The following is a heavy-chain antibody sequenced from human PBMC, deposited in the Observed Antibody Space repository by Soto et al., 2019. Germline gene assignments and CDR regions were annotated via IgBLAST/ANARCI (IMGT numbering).Heavy chain of an antibody. CDR1: GYTFTSYA. D-gene: IGHD3-22*01. J-gene: IGHJ3*02. CDR2: INAGNGNT. Sequence: EASVKVSCKASGYTFTSYAMHWVRQAPGQRLEWMGWINAGNGNTKYSQKFQGRVTITRDTSASTAYMELNSLRAEDTAVYYCARGDYYDISGPFSDAFDIWGQGTMVTVSS. V-gene: IGHV1-3*01. CDR3: ARGDYYDISGPFSDAFDI.